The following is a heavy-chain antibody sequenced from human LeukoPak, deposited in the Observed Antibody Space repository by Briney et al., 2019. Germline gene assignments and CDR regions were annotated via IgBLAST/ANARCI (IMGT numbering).Heavy chain of an antibody. CDR1: GGTFSSYA. Sequence: SVKVSCKASGGTFSSYAISWVRQAPGQGLEWMGGIIPIFGTANYAQKFQGRVTITADESTSTAYMELSSLRSEDTAVYYCARADCDSTSCQYGMDVWGQGTTVTVSS. D-gene: IGHD2-2*01. CDR2: IIPIFGTA. J-gene: IGHJ6*02. V-gene: IGHV1-69*13. CDR3: ARADCDSTSCQYGMDV.